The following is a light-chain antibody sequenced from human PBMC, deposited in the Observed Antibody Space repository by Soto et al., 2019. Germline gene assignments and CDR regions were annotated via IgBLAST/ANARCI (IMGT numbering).Light chain of an antibody. CDR3: SSYTSSSTYV. V-gene: IGLV2-14*01. Sequence: QSVLTQPASVSGSPGQSIAISCIGSSSDVGGYNYVSRHQQHPGKAPKVGIYDVSNRPSGVSDRFSGSKSGNTASLTISGLQAEDEADYYSSSYTSSSTYVFGTGTKVPVL. CDR2: DVS. CDR1: SSDVGGYNY. J-gene: IGLJ1*01.